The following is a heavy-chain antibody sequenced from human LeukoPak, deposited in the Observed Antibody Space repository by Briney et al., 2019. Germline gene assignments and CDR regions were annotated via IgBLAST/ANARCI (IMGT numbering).Heavy chain of an antibody. Sequence: PGGSLRLSCAASGFTFSSYNMNWVRQAPGKGPEWVSSISSSSSYIYYADSVKGRFTISRDNAKNSLYLQMNSLRAEDTAVYYCARGKDGSQSPIDDWGQGNLVTVSS. CDR2: ISSSSSYI. CDR3: ARGKDGSQSPIDD. D-gene: IGHD5-24*01. CDR1: GFTFSSYN. V-gene: IGHV3-21*01. J-gene: IGHJ4*02.